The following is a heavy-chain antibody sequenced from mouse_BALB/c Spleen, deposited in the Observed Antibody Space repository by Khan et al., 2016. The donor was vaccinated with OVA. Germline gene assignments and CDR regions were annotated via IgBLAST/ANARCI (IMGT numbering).Heavy chain of an antibody. CDR2: IDPANDNS. V-gene: IGHV14-3*02. D-gene: IGHD4-1*01. J-gene: IGHJ2*01. Sequence: VQLQQSGAELVKPWASVKLSCTASGFNIKDTHMHWVKQRPEQGLEWIGRIDPANDNSKYDPRFQGKATITADTSSNTAYLHLSSLTSEDTAVYYCAPAGTGDYFDYWGQGTTLTVSS. CDR1: GFNIKDTH. CDR3: APAGTGDYFDY.